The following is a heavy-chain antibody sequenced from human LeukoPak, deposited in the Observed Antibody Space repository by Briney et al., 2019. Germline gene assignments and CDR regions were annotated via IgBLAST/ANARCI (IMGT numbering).Heavy chain of an antibody. CDR3: ANGDYGGPKPGFDY. V-gene: IGHV3-30*02. CDR2: IRYDGSNK. D-gene: IGHD4-23*01. CDR1: GFTFSSYG. J-gene: IGHJ4*02. Sequence: TGGSLRLSCAASGFTFSSYGMHWVRQAPGKGLEWVAFIRYDGSNKYYADFVKGRFTISRDNSKNTLYLQMNSLRAEDTAVYYCANGDYGGPKPGFDYWGQGTLVTVSS.